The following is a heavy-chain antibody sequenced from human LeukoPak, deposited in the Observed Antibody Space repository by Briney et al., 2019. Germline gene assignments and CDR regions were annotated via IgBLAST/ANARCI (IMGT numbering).Heavy chain of an antibody. Sequence: GGSLRLPCAASGFTFDDYAMHWVRQAPGKGLDWVSGISWNSGSIGYADSVKGRFTISRDNAKSSLYLQMNSLRAEDTALYYCAKATGPVVPAATFDYWGQGTLVTVSS. V-gene: IGHV3-9*01. CDR3: AKATGPVVPAATFDY. J-gene: IGHJ4*02. CDR2: ISWNSGSI. CDR1: GFTFDDYA. D-gene: IGHD2-2*01.